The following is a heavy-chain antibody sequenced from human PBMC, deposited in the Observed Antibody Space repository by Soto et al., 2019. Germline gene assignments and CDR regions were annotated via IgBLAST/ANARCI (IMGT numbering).Heavy chain of an antibody. Sequence: SETLSLTCAVSGVSFSGYCWSWIRQPPGKGLEWIGEINHSGSTNYNPSLKSRVTISVDTSKNQFSLKLSSVTAADTAVYYCARSYGNNWFDPWGQGTLVTVSS. V-gene: IGHV4-34*01. CDR1: GVSFSGYC. CDR3: ARSYGNNWFDP. CDR2: INHSGST. D-gene: IGHD4-17*01. J-gene: IGHJ5*02.